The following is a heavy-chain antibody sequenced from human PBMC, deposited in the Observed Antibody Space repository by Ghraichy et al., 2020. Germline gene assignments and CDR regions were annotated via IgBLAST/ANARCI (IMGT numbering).Heavy chain of an antibody. D-gene: IGHD2-2*01. Sequence: ETLSLTCAASGFTFSRYAMVWVRQAPGKGLESFSSISGSGADTYYADSVKGRFTISRDNPKNTLYLQMNRLRAEDTAVFYCAKILVEDLLHYCYGMDVWGQGTTVTVSS. V-gene: IGHV3-23*01. CDR2: ISGSGADT. CDR1: GFTFSRYA. J-gene: IGHJ6*02. CDR3: AKILVEDLLHYCYGMDV.